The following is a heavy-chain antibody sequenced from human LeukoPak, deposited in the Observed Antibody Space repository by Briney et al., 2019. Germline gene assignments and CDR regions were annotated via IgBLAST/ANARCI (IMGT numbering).Heavy chain of an antibody. CDR1: GFTFSSYE. V-gene: IGHV3-48*03. J-gene: IGHJ6*04. CDR2: ISSSGSTI. Sequence: PGGSLRLSCAASGFTFSSYEMNWVRQAPGKGLEWVSYISSSGSTIYYADSVKGRFTISRDNSKNTLSLQMNSLRAEDTAVYYCAKTPPADVWGKGTTVTISS. CDR3: AKTPPADV.